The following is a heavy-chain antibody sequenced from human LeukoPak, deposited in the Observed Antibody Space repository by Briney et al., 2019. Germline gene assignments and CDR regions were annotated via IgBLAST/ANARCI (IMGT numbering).Heavy chain of an antibody. CDR3: ARDLGYSSSWRSRYGMDV. Sequence: NASETLSLTCTVSGGSISSYYWSWIRQPAGKGLEWIGRIYTSGSTNYNPSLKSRVTMSVDTSKNQFSLKLSSVTAADTAVYYCARDLGYSSSWRSRYGMDVWGQGTTVTVSS. V-gene: IGHV4-4*07. CDR1: GGSISSYY. J-gene: IGHJ6*02. CDR2: IYTSGST. D-gene: IGHD6-13*01.